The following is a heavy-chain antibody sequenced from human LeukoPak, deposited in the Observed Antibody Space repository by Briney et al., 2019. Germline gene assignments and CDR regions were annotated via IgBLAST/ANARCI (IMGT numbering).Heavy chain of an antibody. CDR2: IRGSGDRT. J-gene: IGHJ4*02. CDR3: AKVAGTVLVWFGDDY. D-gene: IGHD3-10*01. V-gene: IGHV3-23*01. Sequence: GGSLRLSCRDSGFTISTYAMSWVRQARGRGLERVAAIRGSGDRTYYVDSVKGRFTISRDNSKNTLYLQMNSLRAEDTAVYYCAKVAGTVLVWFGDDYWGQGTLVTVSS. CDR1: GFTISTYA.